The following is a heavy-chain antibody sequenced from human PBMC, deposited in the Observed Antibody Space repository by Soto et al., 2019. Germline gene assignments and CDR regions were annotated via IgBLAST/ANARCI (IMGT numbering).Heavy chain of an antibody. V-gene: IGHV4-31*03. CDR2: IYYTGST. CDR3: ATQPRYDSSGYFYY. Sequence: SETLSLTCSVSGVSIKSGGFYWTWIRQLPGKGLEWIGDIYYTGSTLYHPSLETRVTLSLDTSNNQFSLNLGSVTAADTAVYYCATQPRYDSSGYFYYWGQGTQVTVSS. CDR1: GVSIKSGGFY. D-gene: IGHD3-22*01. J-gene: IGHJ4*02.